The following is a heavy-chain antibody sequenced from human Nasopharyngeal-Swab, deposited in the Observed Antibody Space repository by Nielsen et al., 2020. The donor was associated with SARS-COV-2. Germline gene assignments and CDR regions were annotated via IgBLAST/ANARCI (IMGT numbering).Heavy chain of an antibody. V-gene: IGHV7-4-1*02. Sequence: GESLKISCKASGYTFTSYAMNWVRQAPGQGLEWMGWINTNTGNPTYAQGFTGRFVFSLDTSVSTAYLQISSLKAEDTAVYYCARVEGIVATIFYYYYGMDVWGQGTTVTVSS. D-gene: IGHD5-12*01. CDR2: INTNTGNP. J-gene: IGHJ6*02. CDR3: ARVEGIVATIFYYYYGMDV. CDR1: GYTFTSYA.